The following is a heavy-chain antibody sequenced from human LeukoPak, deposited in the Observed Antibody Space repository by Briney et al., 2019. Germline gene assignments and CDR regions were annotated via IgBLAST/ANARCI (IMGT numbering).Heavy chain of an antibody. Sequence: SETLSLTCAVYGGSSGGYYWSWIRQPPGKGLEWIGEINHSGSTNYNPSLKSRVTISVDTSKNQFSLKLSSVTAADTAVYYCASGYYGSGSRPALLYYYYGMDVWGQGTTVTVSS. V-gene: IGHV4-34*01. CDR3: ASGYYGSGSRPALLYYYYGMDV. CDR1: GGSSGGYY. CDR2: INHSGST. J-gene: IGHJ6*02. D-gene: IGHD3-10*01.